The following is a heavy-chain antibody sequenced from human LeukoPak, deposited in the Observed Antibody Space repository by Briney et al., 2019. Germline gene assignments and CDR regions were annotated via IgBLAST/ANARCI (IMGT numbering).Heavy chain of an antibody. CDR1: GGSFSGYY. J-gene: IGHJ6*02. V-gene: IGHV4-34*01. D-gene: IGHD1-1*01. CDR2: INLSGRT. CDR3: ATAGNGNDSDYCYYYGMDV. Sequence: SQSLSLTFAVYGGSFSGYYWGWIRQPPRKGLEWIGEINLSGRTTTNPPLKSRVTISEDTPKNQFSLKLSSVTAADTAVYYCATAGNGNDSDYCYYYGMDVWGQGTTVTVSS.